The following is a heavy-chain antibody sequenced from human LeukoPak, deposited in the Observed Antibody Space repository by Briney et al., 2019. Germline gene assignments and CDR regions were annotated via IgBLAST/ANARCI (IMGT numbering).Heavy chain of an antibody. CDR1: GYTFTSYA. V-gene: IGHV1-3*01. CDR2: INAGNGNT. J-gene: IGHJ4*02. D-gene: IGHD3-10*01. Sequence: ASVKVSCKASGYTFTSYAMHWVRQAPGQRLEWTGWINAGNGNTKYSQKFQGRVTITRDTSASTAYMELSSLRFEDTAVYYCARCARFGELLCVFDYWGQGTLVTVSS. CDR3: ARCARFGELLCVFDY.